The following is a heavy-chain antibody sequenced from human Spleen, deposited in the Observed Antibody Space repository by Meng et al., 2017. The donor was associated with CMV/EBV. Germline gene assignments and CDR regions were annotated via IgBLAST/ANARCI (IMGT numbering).Heavy chain of an antibody. D-gene: IGHD2-21*01. V-gene: IGHV4-34*01. J-gene: IGHJ4*02. CDR3: AGEIDI. CDR1: GTSFSDYS. Sequence: SETLSLTCAVYGTSFSDYSWTWIRHSPRKGLEWIGQINHRGSTNFNPSLMGRVTMSVDSSKEQFSLRLTSVTAADTAVYYCAGEIDIWGQGTLVTVSS. CDR2: INHRGST.